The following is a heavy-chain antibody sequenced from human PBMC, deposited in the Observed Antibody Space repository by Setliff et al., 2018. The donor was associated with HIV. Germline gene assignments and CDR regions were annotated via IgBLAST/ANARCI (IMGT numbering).Heavy chain of an antibody. CDR1: GGSISSSNW. CDR2: IDLSGSS. V-gene: IGHV4-4*02. J-gene: IGHJ5*02. D-gene: IGHD3-3*01. CDR3: ARDSSGVADYDFWSGRNWFDP. Sequence: SETLSLTCAVSGGSISSSNWWSWVRQPPGKGLEWIGEIDLSGSSNYNPSLKSRVTISVDKSRNQFSLNLNSVTAADTAVYYCARDSSGVADYDFWSGRNWFDPWGQGILITVSS.